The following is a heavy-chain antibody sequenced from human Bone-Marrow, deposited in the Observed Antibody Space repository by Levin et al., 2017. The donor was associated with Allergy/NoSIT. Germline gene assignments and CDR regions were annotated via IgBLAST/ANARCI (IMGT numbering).Heavy chain of an antibody. Sequence: ASVKVSCKASGYIFIDFYMHWVRQAPGQGLEWVGRINPNSAGINYAQKFQGRVAMTRDTSISTVYMELSRLRSDDTAVYYCARRGPSASHSPRGYYYMDVWGEGTTVTVSS. CDR1: GYIFIDFY. D-gene: IGHD3-16*01. CDR3: ARRGPSASHSPRGYYYMDV. CDR2: INPNSAGI. V-gene: IGHV1-2*06. J-gene: IGHJ6*03.